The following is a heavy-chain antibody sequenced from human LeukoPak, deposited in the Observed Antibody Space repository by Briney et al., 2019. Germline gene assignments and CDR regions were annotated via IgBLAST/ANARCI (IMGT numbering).Heavy chain of an antibody. J-gene: IGHJ4*02. CDR1: GCTFSIYG. CDR2: IWYDGSYK. Sequence: PGRSLRLSCAAFGCTFSIYGMHWVRQAPGKGLEWVAVIWYDGSYKYYADSVKGRFTISRDNSKNTLYLQMNSLRAEDTAVYYCARDKDYYGSGRPFDYWGQGTLVTVSS. CDR3: ARDKDYYGSGRPFDY. D-gene: IGHD3-10*01. V-gene: IGHV3-33*08.